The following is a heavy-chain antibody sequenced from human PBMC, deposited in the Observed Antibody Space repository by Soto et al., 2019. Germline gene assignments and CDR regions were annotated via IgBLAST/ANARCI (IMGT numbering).Heavy chain of an antibody. Sequence: QVQLLQSGAEVKKPGASVKVSCKASGYTFTSYGISWVRQAPVQGLEWMGWISASNGNTNYALKLQGRVTMTTDTATSTAYMELRRLRSDDTAVYCYARNDRYGRGGSCHRYYYYYGMDGWGQGTTVTVSS. D-gene: IGHD2-15*01. CDR1: GYTFTSYG. CDR3: ARNDRYGRGGSCHRYYYYYGMDG. J-gene: IGHJ6*02. CDR2: ISASNGNT. V-gene: IGHV1-18*01.